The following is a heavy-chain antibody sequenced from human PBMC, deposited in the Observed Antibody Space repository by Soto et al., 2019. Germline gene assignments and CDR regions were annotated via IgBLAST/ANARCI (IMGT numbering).Heavy chain of an antibody. CDR2: ISYDGSDK. Sequence: GGSLRLSCAASGCTFNTFGMHWVRQAPGKGLEWVAVISYDGSDKYYSDSVRGRFTISRDNSMNTLYLQMNSLRTEDTAVYYCAKSPNFYCSSYHCYKYYFDYWGQGTLVTVSS. V-gene: IGHV3-30*18. CDR3: AKSPNFYCSSYHCYKYYFDY. CDR1: GCTFNTFG. J-gene: IGHJ4*02. D-gene: IGHD2-2*01.